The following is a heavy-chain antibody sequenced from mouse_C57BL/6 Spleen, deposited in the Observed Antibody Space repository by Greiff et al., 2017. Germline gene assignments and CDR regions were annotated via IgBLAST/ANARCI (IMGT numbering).Heavy chain of an antibody. CDR2: ISGGGGNT. J-gene: IGHJ4*01. CDR1: GFTFSSYT. D-gene: IGHD1-1*01. V-gene: IGHV5-9*01. Sequence: EVQLQESGGGLVKPGGSLKLSCAASGFTFSSYTMSWVRQTPEKRLEWVATISGGGGNTYYPDSVKGRFTISRDNAKNTLYLQMSSLRSEDTALYYCARHYYYGSSLYAMDYWGQGTSVTVSS. CDR3: ARHYYYGSSLYAMDY.